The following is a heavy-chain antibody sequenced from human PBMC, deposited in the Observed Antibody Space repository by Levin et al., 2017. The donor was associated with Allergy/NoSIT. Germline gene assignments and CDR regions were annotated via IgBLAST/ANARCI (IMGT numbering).Heavy chain of an antibody. J-gene: IGHJ4*02. V-gene: IGHV3-15*01. Sequence: GGSLRLSCAASGFTVSNAWMSWVRQAPGKGLEWVGRINSKTDGGTTEYAAPVKGRFTISRDDSKNTLWLQMNSLKTDDTAVYYCTRDAFWSGPYREEQNQSGYWGQGTLVSVSS. CDR3: TRDAFWSGPYREEQNQSGY. CDR2: INSKTDGGTT. D-gene: IGHD3-3*01. CDR1: GFTVSNAW.